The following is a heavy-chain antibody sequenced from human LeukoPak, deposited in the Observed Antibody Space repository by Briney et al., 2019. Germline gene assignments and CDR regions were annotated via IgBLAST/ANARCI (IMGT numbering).Heavy chain of an antibody. CDR3: ARAIHRGIAARPVGY. CDR1: GYTFTGYY. V-gene: IGHV1-2*02. D-gene: IGHD6-6*01. Sequence: GASVKVSCKASGYTFTGYYMHWVRQAPGQGLEWMGWINPNSGGTNYAQKFQGRVTMTRDTSISTAYMELSRLRSDDTAVYYCARAIHRGIAARPVGYWGQGTLVTVSS. CDR2: INPNSGGT. J-gene: IGHJ4*02.